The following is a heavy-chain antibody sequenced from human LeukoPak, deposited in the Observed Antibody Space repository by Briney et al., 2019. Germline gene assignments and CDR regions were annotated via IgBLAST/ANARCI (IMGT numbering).Heavy chain of an antibody. CDR2: INPNSGGT. CDR3: ARRTLERRAGSWFDP. Sequence: ASVKVSCKASGYTFTGYYMHWVRQAPGQGLEWMGWINPNSGGTNYAQKFQGWVTMTTDTSTSTAYMELSSLRSDDTAVYFCARRTLERRAGSWFDPWGQGTLVTVSS. J-gene: IGHJ5*02. D-gene: IGHD3-3*01. CDR1: GYTFTGYY. V-gene: IGHV1-2*04.